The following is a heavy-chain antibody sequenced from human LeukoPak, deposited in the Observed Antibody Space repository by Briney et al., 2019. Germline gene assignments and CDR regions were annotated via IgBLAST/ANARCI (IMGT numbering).Heavy chain of an antibody. CDR1: GGSFSGYY. CDR3: ARGVRTGYFDY. CDR2: INHSGST. V-gene: IGHV4-34*01. Sequence: SETLSITCAVYGGSFSGYYWSWIRQPPGKGLEWIGEINHSGSTNYNPSLKSRVTISVDTSKNQFSLKLSSVTAADTAVYYCARGVRTGYFDYWGQGTLVTVSS. J-gene: IGHJ4*02.